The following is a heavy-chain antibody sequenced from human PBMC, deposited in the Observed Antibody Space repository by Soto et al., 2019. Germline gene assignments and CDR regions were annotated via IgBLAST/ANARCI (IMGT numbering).Heavy chain of an antibody. CDR1: GYSFTSYW. J-gene: IGHJ4*02. CDR3: ARLTPLITIFGVVSPGYFGY. CDR2: IYPGDSDT. Sequence: GESLKISCKGSGYSFTSYWIGWVRQMPGKGLEWMGIIYPGDSDTRYSPSFQGQVTISADKSISTAYLQWSSLKASDTAMYYCARLTPLITIFGVVSPGYFGYWGQGTLVTVSS. V-gene: IGHV5-51*01. D-gene: IGHD3-3*01.